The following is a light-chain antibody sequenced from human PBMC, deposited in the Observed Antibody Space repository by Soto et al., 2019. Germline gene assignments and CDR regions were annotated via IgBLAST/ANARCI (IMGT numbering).Light chain of an antibody. CDR2: DAS. J-gene: IGKJ1*01. CDR1: QDISTW. V-gene: IGKV1-5*01. Sequence: DIQMTQSPSTLSASVGDSVTITCRASQDISTWLAWYQHKAGEAPKLLIYDASSLESGVPSRFSGSGSGTEFTLTITSLQPDDFAAYYCQQYNHYSGTFGQGTKVEIK. CDR3: QQYNHYSGT.